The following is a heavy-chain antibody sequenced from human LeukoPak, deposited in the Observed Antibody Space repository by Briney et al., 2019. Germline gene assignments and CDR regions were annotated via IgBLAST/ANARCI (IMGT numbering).Heavy chain of an antibody. Sequence: GESLKISCKGSGYSFTTYWIGWVRQMPGKGLECLGVIYPGDSDTRYSPSFQGQVTISADKSISTAYLQWSSLKASDTAMYYCARSVATGYSNFDYWGQGTLVTVSS. D-gene: IGHD3-9*01. CDR1: GYSFTTYW. CDR3: ARSVATGYSNFDY. V-gene: IGHV5-51*01. CDR2: IYPGDSDT. J-gene: IGHJ4*02.